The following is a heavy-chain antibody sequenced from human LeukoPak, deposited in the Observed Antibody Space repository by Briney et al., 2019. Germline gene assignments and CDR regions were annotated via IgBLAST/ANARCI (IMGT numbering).Heavy chain of an antibody. CDR1: GLTFSSYA. Sequence: GGSLRLSCVASGLTFSSYAMSWVRQAPGKGLEWVSAISGSGGSTYYADSVKGRFTISRDNSKNTLYLQMNSLRAEDTAVYYCAKGGSSWLFDYWGQGTLVTVSS. CDR2: ISGSGGST. V-gene: IGHV3-23*01. D-gene: IGHD6-13*01. J-gene: IGHJ4*02. CDR3: AKGGSSWLFDY.